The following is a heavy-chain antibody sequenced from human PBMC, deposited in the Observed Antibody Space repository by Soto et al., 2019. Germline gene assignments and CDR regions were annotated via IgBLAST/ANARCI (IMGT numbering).Heavy chain of an antibody. J-gene: IGHJ4*02. V-gene: IGHV2-5*02. CDR3: AHHPYYGLGSYSFDY. D-gene: IGHD3-10*01. Sequence: QITLKESGPTLVRPTQTLTLTCTFSGFSLTTSGVGVGWIRQPPGKALEWLAVIYWDDDKRYSSSLKSRPTIPKETSKNLVVLIMTNMDPVDTATYYCAHHPYYGLGSYSFDYWGQGTLVTVSS. CDR1: GFSLTTSGVG. CDR2: IYWDDDK.